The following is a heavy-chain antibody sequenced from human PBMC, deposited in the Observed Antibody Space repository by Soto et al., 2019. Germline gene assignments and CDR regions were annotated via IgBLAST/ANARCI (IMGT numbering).Heavy chain of an antibody. J-gene: IGHJ6*02. V-gene: IGHV1-18*01. CDR1: GYTFTSYG. CDR3: ARDPYSRGWYYYYYGMDV. CDR2: ISAYNGNT. D-gene: IGHD6-19*01. Sequence: QVQLVQSGAEVKKPGASVKVSCKASGYTFTSYGISWVRQAPGQGLEWRGWISAYNGNTNYAQKLQGRVTMTTDTSTSTAYMELRRLRSDDTAVYYCARDPYSRGWYYYYYGMDVWGQGTTVTVSS.